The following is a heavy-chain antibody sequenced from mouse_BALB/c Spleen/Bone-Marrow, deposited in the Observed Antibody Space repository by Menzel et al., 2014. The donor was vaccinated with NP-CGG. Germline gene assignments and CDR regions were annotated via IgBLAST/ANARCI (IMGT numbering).Heavy chain of an antibody. V-gene: IGHV2-6-7*01. Sequence: VKLMESGPGLVAPSQSLSITCTVSGFSLTGYGVSWVRQPPGKGLEWLGMIWGDGSTDYNSALKSRLSINKDNSKSQVFLKMNSLQTDDTARYYCARDSFLITRALDYWGQGTSDTVSS. J-gene: IGHJ4*01. CDR1: GFSLTGYG. D-gene: IGHD2-4*01. CDR2: IWGDGST. CDR3: ARDSFLITRALDY.